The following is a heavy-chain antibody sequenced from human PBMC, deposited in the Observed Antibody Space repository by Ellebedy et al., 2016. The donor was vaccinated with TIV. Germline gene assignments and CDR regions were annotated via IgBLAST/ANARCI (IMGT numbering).Heavy chain of an antibody. CDR1: GYTFTGYY. Sequence: ASVKVSCKASGYTFTGYYMHWVRQAPGQGLEWMGGIIPIFGTANYAQKFQGRVTITADKSTTTAYMELSSLRSEDTAVYYCARERELGGPDYGGSKSGYYYYGMDVWGQGTTVTVSS. V-gene: IGHV1-69*06. D-gene: IGHD4-23*01. J-gene: IGHJ6*02. CDR2: IIPIFGTA. CDR3: ARERELGGPDYGGSKSGYYYYGMDV.